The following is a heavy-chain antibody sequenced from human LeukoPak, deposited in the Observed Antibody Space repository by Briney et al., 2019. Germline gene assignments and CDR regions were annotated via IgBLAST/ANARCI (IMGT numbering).Heavy chain of an antibody. D-gene: IGHD1-1*01. CDR3: ARLPNDPDAFDI. CDR2: IYYSGST. V-gene: IGHV4-59*11. Sequence: TTSETLSLTCTVSGGSISSHYRSWIRQPPGKGLEWIGYIYYSGSTNYNPSLKSRVTISVDTSKNQFSLKLSSVTAADTAVYYCARLPNDPDAFDIWGQGTMVTVSS. CDR1: GGSISSHY. J-gene: IGHJ3*02.